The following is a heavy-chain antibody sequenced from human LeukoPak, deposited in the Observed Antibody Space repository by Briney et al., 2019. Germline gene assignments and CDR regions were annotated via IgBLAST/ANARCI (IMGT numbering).Heavy chain of an antibody. V-gene: IGHV4-34*01. D-gene: IGHD6-19*01. Sequence: LETLSLTCSVFHTSISSYYWSWIRQPPGKGLEWIGEINHSGSTNYNPSLKSRVTISVDTSKNQFSLKLSSVTAADTAVYYCARSRGVAGLDYWGQGTLVTVSS. CDR3: ARSRGVAGLDY. CDR2: INHSGST. J-gene: IGHJ4*02. CDR1: HTSISSYY.